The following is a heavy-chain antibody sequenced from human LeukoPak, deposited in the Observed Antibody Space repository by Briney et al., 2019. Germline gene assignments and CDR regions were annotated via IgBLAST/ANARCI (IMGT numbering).Heavy chain of an antibody. CDR1: GGSFRGYY. Sequence: KPSETLSLTCAVYGGSFRGYYWSWIRQPPGKGLEWIGEINHSGSTNYNPSLKSRVTISVDTSKNQFSLKLSSATAADTAVYYCARVRGLLGDAFDIWGQGTMVTVSS. V-gene: IGHV4-34*01. D-gene: IGHD3-10*01. CDR2: INHSGST. J-gene: IGHJ3*02. CDR3: ARVRGLLGDAFDI.